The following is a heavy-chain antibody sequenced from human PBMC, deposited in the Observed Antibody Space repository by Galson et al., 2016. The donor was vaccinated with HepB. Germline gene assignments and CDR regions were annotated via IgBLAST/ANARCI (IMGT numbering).Heavy chain of an antibody. CDR3: ARYSDYRGEYYFFGMDV. CDR2: IWYDGSNK. CDR1: GFSITNYG. J-gene: IGHJ6*02. V-gene: IGHV3-33*01. Sequence: SLRLSCAASGFSITNYGLHWVRQAPGKGLEWVAIIWYDGSNKYYADSVRGRVTISRDNSKNTLYLQMNSTRAEETAVYYCARYSDYRGEYYFFGMDVWGQGTTVTVSS. D-gene: IGHD4-23*01.